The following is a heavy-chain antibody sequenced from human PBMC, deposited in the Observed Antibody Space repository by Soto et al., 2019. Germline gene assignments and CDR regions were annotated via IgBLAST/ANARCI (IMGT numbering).Heavy chain of an antibody. CDR1: GFTVSSNY. V-gene: IGHV3-53*01. CDR3: ARDRWALRNYYYYYGMDV. CDR2: IYSGGST. J-gene: IGHJ6*02. Sequence: EVQLVESGGGLIQPGGSLRLSCAASGFTVSSNYMSWVRQAPGKGLEWVSVIYSGGSTYYADSVKGRFTISRDNSKNTLYLQMNSLRAEDTAVYYCARDRWALRNYYYYYGMDVWGQGTTVTVSS. D-gene: IGHD1-26*01.